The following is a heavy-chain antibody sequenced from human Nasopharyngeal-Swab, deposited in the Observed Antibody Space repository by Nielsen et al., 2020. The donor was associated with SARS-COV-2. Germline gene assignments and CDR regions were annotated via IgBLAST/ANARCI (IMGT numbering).Heavy chain of an antibody. J-gene: IGHJ4*02. Sequence: SETLSLTCTVSGGSVSDTDYFWGWIRQPPVTGLEWIGNIDYRRRTFYNPSLKSRVSISVDMSKNQFSLNLHSVTAADTAVYYCARLYYGGNSIDSWGQGTLVTVSS. CDR1: GGSVSDTDYF. D-gene: IGHD4-23*01. CDR3: ARLYYGGNSIDS. V-gene: IGHV4-39*01. CDR2: IDYRRRT.